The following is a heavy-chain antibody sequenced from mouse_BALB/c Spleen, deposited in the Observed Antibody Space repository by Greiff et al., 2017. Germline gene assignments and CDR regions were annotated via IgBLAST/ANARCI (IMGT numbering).Heavy chain of an antibody. V-gene: IGHV1-4*01. J-gene: IGHJ4*01. CDR2: INPSTGYT. CDR1: GYTFTSYW. D-gene: IGHD1-1*01. CDR3: ARRNYGSSLYAMDY. Sequence: VQLQQSGTVLARPGASVKMSCKASGYTFTSYWMHWVKQRPGQGLEWIGYINPSTGYTEYNQKFKDKATLTADKSSSTAYMQLSSLTSEDSAVYYCARRNYGSSLYAMDYWGQGTSVTVSS.